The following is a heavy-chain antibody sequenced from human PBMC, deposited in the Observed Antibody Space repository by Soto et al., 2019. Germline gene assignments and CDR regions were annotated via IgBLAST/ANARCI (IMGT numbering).Heavy chain of an antibody. Sequence: QVQLVQSGAEVKKPGASVKVSCKASGYTFTSYAMHWVRQAPGQRLEWMGWINAGNGNTKYSQKFQGRVTITRDTSGSTAYMELSSLRSEDTAVYYCARGGRRYWYFDLWGRGTLVTVSS. D-gene: IGHD1-26*01. CDR3: ARGGRRYWYFDL. CDR2: INAGNGNT. J-gene: IGHJ2*01. V-gene: IGHV1-3*01. CDR1: GYTFTSYA.